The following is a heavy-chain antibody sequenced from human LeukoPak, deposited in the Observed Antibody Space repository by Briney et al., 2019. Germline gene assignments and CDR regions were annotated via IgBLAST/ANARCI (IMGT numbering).Heavy chain of an antibody. Sequence: GGSLRLSCAASGFTFSIYSMNWVRQAPGEGLEWLSYISADSNTIYYADSVKGRFTISRDNAKTSLYLQMSTLRDEDTAVYYCARDRAAPTWFFDLWGRGTLVLVSS. V-gene: IGHV3-48*02. CDR2: ISADSNTI. D-gene: IGHD2-15*01. J-gene: IGHJ2*01. CDR1: GFTFSIYS. CDR3: ARDRAAPTWFFDL.